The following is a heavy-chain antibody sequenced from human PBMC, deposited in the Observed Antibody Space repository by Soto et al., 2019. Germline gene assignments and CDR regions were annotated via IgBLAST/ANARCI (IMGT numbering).Heavy chain of an antibody. CDR2: IYPGDSDT. CDR1: GYSFTRYW. Sequence: PVESLNSSCKVSGYSFTRYWIVWVRQMPGKGLEWMGIIYPGDSDTRYSPSFQGQVTISADKSISTAYLQWSSLKASDTAMYYCARHGSSSGFWLDPWGHGTMVTVSS. CDR3: ARHGSSSGFWLDP. J-gene: IGHJ5*02. V-gene: IGHV5-51*01. D-gene: IGHD6-6*01.